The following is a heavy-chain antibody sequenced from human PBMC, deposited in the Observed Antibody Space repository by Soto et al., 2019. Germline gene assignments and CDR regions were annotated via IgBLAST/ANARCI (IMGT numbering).Heavy chain of an antibody. D-gene: IGHD6-13*01. Sequence: SVKVSCKASGGTFSSYASSWVRQAPGQGLEWMGGIIPIFGTANYAQKFQGRVTITADESTSTAYMELSSLRSEDTAVYYCATGRSSSWDYYYYYGMDVWGQGTTVTVSS. J-gene: IGHJ6*02. CDR1: GGTFSSYA. CDR2: IIPIFGTA. V-gene: IGHV1-69*13. CDR3: ATGRSSSWDYYYYYGMDV.